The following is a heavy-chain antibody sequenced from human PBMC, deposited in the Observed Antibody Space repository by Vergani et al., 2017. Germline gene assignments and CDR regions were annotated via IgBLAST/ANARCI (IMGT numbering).Heavy chain of an antibody. CDR2: IYPGDPDT. CDR3: ARLRSSGLSEFGY. D-gene: IGHD2-15*01. V-gene: IGHV5-51*01. J-gene: IGHJ4*02. Sequence: VQLVQSGAEVKKPGASVKVSCKASGYPFTSYYMHWVRQMPGKGLEWMGIIYPGDPDTRYSPSFHGRVTISADKSISTAYLQWGSLKASDPAMYYCARLRSSGLSEFGYWGQGTLVTVSS. CDR1: GYPFTSYY.